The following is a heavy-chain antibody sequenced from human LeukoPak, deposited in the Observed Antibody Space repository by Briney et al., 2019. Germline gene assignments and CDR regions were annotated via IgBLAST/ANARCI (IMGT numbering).Heavy chain of an antibody. J-gene: IGHJ4*01. Sequence: ASVRVSCKVSADIPTELSIQRVRPAPGKGLEWMGGFDLKLGKQIYAQRFQGRVTVTEDTSTETTNLDLSSHTSDDTAMYYCTTLLVTFGGAVDFWGHGTPVTVSS. CDR1: ADIPTELS. D-gene: IGHD3-16*01. V-gene: IGHV1-24*01. CDR3: TTLLVTFGGAVDF. CDR2: FDLKLGKQ.